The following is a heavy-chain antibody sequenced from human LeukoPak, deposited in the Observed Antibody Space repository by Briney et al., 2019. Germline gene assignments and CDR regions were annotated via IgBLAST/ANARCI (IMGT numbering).Heavy chain of an antibody. Sequence: GGSLRLSCAASGFTFNSYGMHWVRQAPGKGLEWVAFIRYDGSNKYYADSVKGRFTISRDNSKNTLYLQMNSLRAEDTAVYYCAKGYCSSTSCYTAGYYYYYMDVWGKGTTVTVSS. J-gene: IGHJ6*03. V-gene: IGHV3-30*02. CDR3: AKGYCSSTSCYTAGYYYYYMDV. CDR1: GFTFNSYG. D-gene: IGHD2-2*02. CDR2: IRYDGSNK.